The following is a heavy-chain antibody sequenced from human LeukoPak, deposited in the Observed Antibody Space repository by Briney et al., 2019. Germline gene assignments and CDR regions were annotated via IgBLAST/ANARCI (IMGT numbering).Heavy chain of an antibody. V-gene: IGHV3-23*01. Sequence: GGSLRLSCGASGFTFSSYAMSWVRQAPGKGLEGVSAISGSGGSTYCADSVEGRLTISRDNSKNTLYLQMNSLRAEATAVYYCPQTTVLRYFAWFRPRGQGTLVTVSS. D-gene: IGHD3-9*01. J-gene: IGHJ5*02. CDR2: ISGSGGST. CDR1: GFTFSSYA. CDR3: PQTTVLRYFAWFRP.